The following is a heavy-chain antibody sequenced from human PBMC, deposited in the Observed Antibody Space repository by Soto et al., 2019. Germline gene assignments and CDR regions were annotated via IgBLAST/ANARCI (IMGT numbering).Heavy chain of an antibody. CDR2: ISYDGSNK. CDR3: VRAMITFGGVIVTAPVDY. CDR1: GFTFSSYG. Sequence: PGGSLRLSCAASGFTFSSYGMHWVRQAPGKGLEWVAVISYDGSNKYYADSVKGRFTISRDNSKNTLYLQMNSLRAEDTAVYYCVRAMITFGGVIVTAPVDYWGQGTLVTVPS. V-gene: IGHV3-30*03. J-gene: IGHJ4*02. D-gene: IGHD3-16*02.